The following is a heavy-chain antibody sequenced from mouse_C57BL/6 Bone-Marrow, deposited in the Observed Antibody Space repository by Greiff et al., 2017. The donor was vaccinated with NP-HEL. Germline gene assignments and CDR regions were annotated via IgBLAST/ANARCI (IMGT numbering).Heavy chain of an antibody. Sequence: VQLQESGPGLVQPSQSLSITCTVSGFSLTSYGVHWVRQSPGKGLEWLGVIWRGGSTDYNAAFMSRLSITKDYSKSQFFFKMNSLQADDTAIYYCAKSPTTPKARWYFDVWGTGTTVTVSS. CDR1: GFSLTSYG. J-gene: IGHJ1*03. CDR3: AKSPTTPKARWYFDV. D-gene: IGHD1-1*01. CDR2: IWRGGST. V-gene: IGHV2-5*01.